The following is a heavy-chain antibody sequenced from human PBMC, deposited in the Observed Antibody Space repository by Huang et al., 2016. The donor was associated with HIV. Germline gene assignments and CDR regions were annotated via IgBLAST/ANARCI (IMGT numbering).Heavy chain of an antibody. V-gene: IGHV3-7*01. Sequence: EVQLVQSGGGLVQPGKSLTLSCAGSGFKFDFYWISWVRQAPGKGLEWVTNIREDGGERHYVGPVKGRFTISRDNAKNSVYLQMDSLRVDDTAVYFCARGGSGYDYWGQGSLVTVSS. CDR3: ARGGSGYDY. D-gene: IGHD5-12*01. CDR1: GFKFDFYW. J-gene: IGHJ4*02. CDR2: IREDGGER.